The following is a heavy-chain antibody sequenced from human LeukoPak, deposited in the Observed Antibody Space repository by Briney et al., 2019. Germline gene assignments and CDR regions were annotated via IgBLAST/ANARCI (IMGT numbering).Heavy chain of an antibody. D-gene: IGHD3-9*01. Sequence: GGSLRLSCAASGFTFSSYAMSWVRQAPGKGLEWVSAISGSGGSTYYADSVKSRFTISRDNSKNTLYLQMNSLRAEDTAVYYCAAYYYDILTGYFDYWGQGTLVTVSS. V-gene: IGHV3-23*01. J-gene: IGHJ4*02. CDR3: AAYYYDILTGYFDY. CDR2: ISGSGGST. CDR1: GFTFSSYA.